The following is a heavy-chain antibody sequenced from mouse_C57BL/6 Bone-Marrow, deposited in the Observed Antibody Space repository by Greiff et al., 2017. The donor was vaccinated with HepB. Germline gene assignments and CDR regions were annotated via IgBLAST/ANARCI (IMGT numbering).Heavy chain of an antibody. CDR3: ARGGDYDYDGFDY. CDR2: IYPRSGNT. CDR1: GYTFTSYG. Sequence: VKLMESGAELARPGASVKLSCKASGYTFTSYGISWVKQRTGQGLEWIGEIYPRSGNTYYNEKFKGKATLTADKSSSTAYMELRSLTSEDSAVYFCARGGDYDYDGFDYWGQGTTLTVSS. V-gene: IGHV1-81*01. J-gene: IGHJ2*01. D-gene: IGHD2-4*01.